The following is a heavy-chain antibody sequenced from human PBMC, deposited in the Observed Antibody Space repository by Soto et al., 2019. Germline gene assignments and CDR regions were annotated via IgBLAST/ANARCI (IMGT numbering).Heavy chain of an antibody. CDR1: GYTFTSYA. V-gene: IGHV1-3*01. Sequence: ASVKVSCKASGYTFTSYAMHWVRQAPGQRLEWMGWINAGNGNTKYSQKFQGRVTITRDTSASTAYMELNSLRAEDTAVYYCAKVSRGIGVVPAALNWGQGTLVTVSS. CDR2: INAGNGNT. D-gene: IGHD2-2*01. J-gene: IGHJ4*02. CDR3: AKVSRGIGVVPAALN.